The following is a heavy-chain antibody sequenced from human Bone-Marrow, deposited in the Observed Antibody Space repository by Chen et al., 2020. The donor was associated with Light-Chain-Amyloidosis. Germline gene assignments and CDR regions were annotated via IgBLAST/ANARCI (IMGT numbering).Heavy chain of an antibody. J-gene: IGHJ4*02. D-gene: IGHD1-20*01. Sequence: QVQLVQSGAEVQKPGSSVKVSCKASGGTFSSYALSWVRQAPGQGLEWMGRIIPILGIANYAQKFQGRVTITADKSTSTAYMELSSLRSEDTAVYYCARVTGNPDYWGQGTLVTVSS. CDR1: GGTFSSYA. V-gene: IGHV1-69*04. CDR3: ARVTGNPDY. CDR2: IIPILGIA.